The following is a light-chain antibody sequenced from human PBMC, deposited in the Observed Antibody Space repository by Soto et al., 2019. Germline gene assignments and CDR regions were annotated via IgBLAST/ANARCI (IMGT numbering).Light chain of an antibody. Sequence: EIVLTQSPATLSVSPGERATLSCRASQSVSSNFAWYHQKPGQAPRLLIYGASTRATGIPARFSGSGSGTAFTLTVSRLQSEDFAVYYWQQYNNWPPWTFGQGTKVEIK. J-gene: IGKJ1*01. CDR2: GAS. CDR3: QQYNNWPPWT. CDR1: QSVSSN. V-gene: IGKV3D-15*01.